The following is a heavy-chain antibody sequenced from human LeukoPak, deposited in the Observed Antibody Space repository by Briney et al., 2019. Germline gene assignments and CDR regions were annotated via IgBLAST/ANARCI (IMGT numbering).Heavy chain of an antibody. CDR3: ARDTGSGSYHDY. V-gene: IGHV3-11*06. CDR2: ISSSSSYT. D-gene: IGHD1-26*01. CDR1: GFTFSDYY. Sequence: PGGSLRLSCAASGFTFSDYYMSWIRQAPGKGLEWVSYISSSSSYTNYADSVKGRFTISRDNAKNSLYLQMNSLRAEDTAVYYCARDTGSGSYHDYWGQGTLVTVSS. J-gene: IGHJ4*02.